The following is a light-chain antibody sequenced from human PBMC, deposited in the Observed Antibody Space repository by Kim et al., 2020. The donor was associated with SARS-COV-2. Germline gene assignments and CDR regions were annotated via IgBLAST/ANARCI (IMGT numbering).Light chain of an antibody. CDR1: STTNIAGKV. Sequence: GNTASTRGSTTNIAGKVVHWYQQIPGTAPKLVIYDNNNRPSGVPDRFSGSKSGTSATLAITGLQAGDEADYYCQSWDSGLGGGVFGGGTKLTVL. CDR2: DNN. CDR3: QSWDSGLGGGV. J-gene: IGLJ3*02. V-gene: IGLV1-40*01.